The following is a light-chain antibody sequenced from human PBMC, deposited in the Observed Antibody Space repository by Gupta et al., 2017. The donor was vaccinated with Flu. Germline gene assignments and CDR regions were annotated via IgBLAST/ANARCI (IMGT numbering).Light chain of an antibody. J-gene: IGLJ1*01. V-gene: IGLV2-23*02. Sequence: SPLTQPASVSRFPGQSVSISCTGTSSDVGNYDLVSWYQHHPGKAPKLLIYEVSLRPSGVSGTFSVPNSGNTASLTIALLQADYEADYYCCSYAGSRNNVFGSGTKVTVL. CDR1: SSDVGNYDL. CDR3: CSYAGSRNNV. CDR2: EVS.